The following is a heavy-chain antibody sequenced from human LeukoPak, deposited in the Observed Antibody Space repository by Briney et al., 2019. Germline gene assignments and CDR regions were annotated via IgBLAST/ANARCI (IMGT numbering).Heavy chain of an antibody. Sequence: ASVKVSCKASGYTFTSYDINWVRQATGQGLEWMGWMNPNSGSAGYAQKFQGRVTITRNTSISTAYMELSSLRSGDTAVYYCARDHPDYGDYGGEGYFDYWGQGTLVTVSS. CDR2: MNPNSGSA. J-gene: IGHJ4*02. CDR3: ARDHPDYGDYGGEGYFDY. V-gene: IGHV1-8*03. D-gene: IGHD4-17*01. CDR1: GYTFTSYD.